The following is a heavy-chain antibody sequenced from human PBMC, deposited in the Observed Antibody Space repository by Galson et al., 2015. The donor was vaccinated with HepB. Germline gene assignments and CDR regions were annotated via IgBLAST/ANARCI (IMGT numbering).Heavy chain of an antibody. J-gene: IGHJ6*02. D-gene: IGHD3-3*01. CDR2: INPNGGGT. Sequence: SVKVSCKASGYTFTGYYIHWVRQAPGQGLEWMGWINPNGGGTNSAQKFQGRVTMIRDTSINTVYMELSRLTSDDTAVYYCAREATPTIFGQYGLDVWGRGTTVTVSS. CDR1: GYTFTGYY. V-gene: IGHV1-2*02. CDR3: AREATPTIFGQYGLDV.